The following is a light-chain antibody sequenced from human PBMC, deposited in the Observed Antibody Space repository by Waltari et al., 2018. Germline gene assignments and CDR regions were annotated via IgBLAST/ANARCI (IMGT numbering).Light chain of an antibody. V-gene: IGLV3-21*04. CDR3: QVGDSNSDPYV. J-gene: IGLJ1*01. CDR1: NIGTKS. Sequence: SYVLTQPPSVSMAPGKTARITCGGNNIGTKSVHVYQQKPGQAPILVISHDSDRPSGIPERFSGSKSDNTATLTIYRVEAGDEADYYCQVGDSNSDPYVFGTGTKVTVL. CDR2: HDS.